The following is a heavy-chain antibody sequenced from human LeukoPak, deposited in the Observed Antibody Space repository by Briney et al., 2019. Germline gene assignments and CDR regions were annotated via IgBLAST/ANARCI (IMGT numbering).Heavy chain of an antibody. CDR2: ISYDGSNK. CDR3: ACLVGATQDV. V-gene: IGHV3-30*04. Sequence: PGGSLRLSCAASGFTFSSYAMHWVRQAPGKGLEWVAVISYDGSNKYYADSVKGRFTISRDNSKNTLYLQMNSLRAEDTAVYYCACLVGATQDVWGKGTTVIVSS. CDR1: GFTFSSYA. J-gene: IGHJ6*04. D-gene: IGHD1-26*01.